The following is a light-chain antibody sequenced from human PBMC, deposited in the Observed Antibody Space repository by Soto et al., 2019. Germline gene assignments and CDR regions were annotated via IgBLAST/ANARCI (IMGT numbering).Light chain of an antibody. CDR3: QQRSNWPRLT. V-gene: IGKV3-11*01. Sequence: EIVLTQSPATLSLSPGERATLSCRASQSVSIYLAWYQQKPGQAPRLLIYDASNRASGIPARFIGSGSGTDFTLTISSLEPEDFAVYYCQQRSNWPRLTFGGGTKVDIK. CDR2: DAS. CDR1: QSVSIY. J-gene: IGKJ4*01.